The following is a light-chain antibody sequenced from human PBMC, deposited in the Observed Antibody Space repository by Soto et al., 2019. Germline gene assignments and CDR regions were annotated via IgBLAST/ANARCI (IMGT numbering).Light chain of an antibody. J-gene: IGKJ4*01. CDR2: GAS. V-gene: IGKV3-20*01. Sequence: EIVLTQSPGPLSLSPGERATLSCRASQSVSSSYLAWYQQKPGQAPRLLIYGASIRATGIPDRFSGSGSGTDVTVTISRLEPEDFAVYYCQQYGSSPTFGGGTKVEIK. CDR1: QSVSSSY. CDR3: QQYGSSPT.